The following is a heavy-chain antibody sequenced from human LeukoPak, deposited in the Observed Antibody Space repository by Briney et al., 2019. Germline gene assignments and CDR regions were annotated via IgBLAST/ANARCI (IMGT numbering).Heavy chain of an antibody. Sequence: SETLSLTCAVYGGSFSGYYWSWIRQPPGKGLEWIGEINHSGSTNYNPSLKSRVTISVDTSKNQFSLKLSSVTAADTAVYYCARQPEYGGPWYFDYWGQGTLVTVSS. CDR3: ARQPEYGGPWYFDY. J-gene: IGHJ4*02. CDR2: INHSGST. D-gene: IGHD4/OR15-4a*01. CDR1: GGSFSGYY. V-gene: IGHV4-34*01.